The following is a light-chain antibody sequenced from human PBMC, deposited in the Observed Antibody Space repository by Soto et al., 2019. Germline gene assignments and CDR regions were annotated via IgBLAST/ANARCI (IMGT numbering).Light chain of an antibody. V-gene: IGKV3-11*01. CDR2: DAY. CDR3: HLCRTWKWT. CDR1: QSVRSY. J-gene: IGKJ1*01. Sequence: EIVLTQSPATLSLSPGERATLSCRASQSVRSYLAWYQQKPGQAPRLLIYDAYNRAASIPARFSGSGSGTDFTLIIRSLEPEDLPVDSCHLCRTWKWTFGEEAKVQIK.